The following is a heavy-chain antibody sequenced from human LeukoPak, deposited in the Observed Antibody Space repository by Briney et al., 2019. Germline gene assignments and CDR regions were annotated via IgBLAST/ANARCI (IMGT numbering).Heavy chain of an antibody. CDR2: ISGSGGST. CDR1: GFTFSSYA. D-gene: IGHD7-27*01. V-gene: IGHV3-23*01. J-gene: IGHJ6*02. CDR3: AKVQTGDRYYYYGMDV. Sequence: GASLRLSCAASGFTFSSYAMSWVRQAPGKGLEWVSAISGSGGSTYYADSVKGRFTISRDNSKNTLYLQMNSLRAEDTAVYYCAKVQTGDRYYYYGMDVWGQGTTVTVSS.